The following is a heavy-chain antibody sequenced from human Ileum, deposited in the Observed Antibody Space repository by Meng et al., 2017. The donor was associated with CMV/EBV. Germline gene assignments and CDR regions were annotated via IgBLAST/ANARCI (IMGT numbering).Heavy chain of an antibody. V-gene: IGHV1-69*05. D-gene: IGHD3-22*01. J-gene: IGHJ4*02. CDR2: IIPIFGTA. CDR1: GYTFSSYA. Sequence: SCKASGYTFSSYAISWVRQAPGQGLEWMGGIIPIFGTANYAQKFQGRVTITTDESTSTAYMELSSLRSEDTAVYYCARGDDSGPPDCWGQGTLVTVSS. CDR3: ARGDDSGPPDC.